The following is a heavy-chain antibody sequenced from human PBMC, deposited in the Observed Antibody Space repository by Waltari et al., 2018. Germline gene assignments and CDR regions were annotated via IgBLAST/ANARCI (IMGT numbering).Heavy chain of an antibody. CDR2: IYHSGST. D-gene: IGHD3-10*01. CDR3: AREGGDLSSRYDY. J-gene: IGHJ4*02. V-gene: IGHV4-38-2*02. CDR1: GYSISSGYY. Sequence: QVQLQESGPGLVKPSETLSLTCTVSGYSISSGYYWGWIRQPPGKGLEWIGSIYHSGSTYYNPSLKSRVTISVDTSKNQFSLKLSSVTAADTAVYYCAREGGDLSSRYDYWGQGTLVTVSS.